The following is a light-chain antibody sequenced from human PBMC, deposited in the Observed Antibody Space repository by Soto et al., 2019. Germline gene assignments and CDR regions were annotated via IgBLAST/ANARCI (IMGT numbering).Light chain of an antibody. CDR1: QTINNN. Sequence: DIEMTQSPSSLSASVGDRVTISCRTSQTINNNLNWYQQRPGKAPKLLIYSSSSLMSGVPPRFSGRGSETEFTLTISSLQPEDFATYFCQQTYISPVTFGQGTRLDIK. CDR3: QQTYISPVT. J-gene: IGKJ5*01. V-gene: IGKV1-39*01. CDR2: SSS.